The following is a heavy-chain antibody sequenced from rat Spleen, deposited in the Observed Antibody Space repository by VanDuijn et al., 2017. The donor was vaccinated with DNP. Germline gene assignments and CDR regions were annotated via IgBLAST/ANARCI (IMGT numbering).Heavy chain of an antibody. CDR1: GFTFSDYY. D-gene: IGHD1-1*01. CDR2: ISYDGGST. J-gene: IGHJ4*01. CDR3: TTEPRAPTLYSGDVDVMDA. V-gene: IGHV5-20*01. Sequence: EVQLVESGGGLVQPGRSLKLSCAASGFTFSDYYMAWVRQAPTKGLEWVASISYDGGSTYYRDSVKGRFTISRDNAKSSLYLQMDRLRSEDTATYYCTTEPRAPTLYSGDVDVMDAWGQGASVTVSS.